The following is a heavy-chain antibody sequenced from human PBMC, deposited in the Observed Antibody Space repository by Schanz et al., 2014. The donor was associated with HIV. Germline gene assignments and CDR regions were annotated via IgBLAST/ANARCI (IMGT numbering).Heavy chain of an antibody. D-gene: IGHD6-6*01. V-gene: IGHV3-23*01. J-gene: IGHJ6*02. Sequence: EVQLLESGGGLVQPGGSLRLSCAASGFTFSSYAMSWVRQAPGKGLEWVSSISSGSSYIYYADSVKGRFTISRDNSKNTLYLQMNSLRAEDTAVYFCANTEFPYSSSSDYYYGMDVWGRGTLVAVSS. CDR1: GFTFSSYA. CDR2: ISSGSSYI. CDR3: ANTEFPYSSSSDYYYGMDV.